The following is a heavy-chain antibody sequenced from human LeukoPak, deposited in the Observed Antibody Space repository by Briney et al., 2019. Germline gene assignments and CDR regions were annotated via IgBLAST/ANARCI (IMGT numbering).Heavy chain of an antibody. D-gene: IGHD3-10*01. CDR3: ASQGGAMVRGVRDY. V-gene: IGHV4-34*01. CDR2: INHSGST. Sequence: SETLSLTCAVYGGSFSGYYWSWIRQPPGKGLEWIGEINHSGSTNYNPSLKSRVTISVDTSKNQFSLKLSSVTAADTAVYYCASQGGAMVRGVRDYWGQGTLVTVSS. CDR1: GGSFSGYY. J-gene: IGHJ4*02.